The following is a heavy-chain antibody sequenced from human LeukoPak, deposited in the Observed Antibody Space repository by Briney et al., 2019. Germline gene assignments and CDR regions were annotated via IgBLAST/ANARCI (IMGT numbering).Heavy chain of an antibody. J-gene: IGHJ6*02. Sequence: ASVKVSCKASGYTFTSYGISWVRQAPGQGLEWMGWISAHNGNTNYAQKLQGRVTMTTDTSTSTAYMELRSLRSDDTAVYYCARDEARGYSSGMDVWGQGTTVTVSS. CDR2: ISAHNGNT. CDR1: GYTFTSYG. CDR3: ARDEARGYSSGMDV. V-gene: IGHV1-18*01. D-gene: IGHD6-19*01.